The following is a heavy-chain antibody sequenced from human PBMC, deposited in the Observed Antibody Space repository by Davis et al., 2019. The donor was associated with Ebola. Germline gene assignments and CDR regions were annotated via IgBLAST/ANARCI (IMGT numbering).Heavy chain of an antibody. CDR1: GFTFSDSA. Sequence: ETLSLTCAASGFTFSDSAMHWVRQASGKGLEWLGRIRSKTNNYATAYAASVKGRFTISRDDSKNTAYLQMNSLKPEDTAVYYCAKDRGGYCTGVSCFIDYWGQGTLVTVSS. J-gene: IGHJ4*02. CDR2: IRSKTNNYAT. CDR3: AKDRGGYCTGVSCFIDY. V-gene: IGHV3-73*01. D-gene: IGHD2-15*01.